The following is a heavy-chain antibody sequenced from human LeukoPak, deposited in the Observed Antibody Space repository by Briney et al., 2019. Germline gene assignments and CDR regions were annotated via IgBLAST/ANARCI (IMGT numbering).Heavy chain of an antibody. D-gene: IGHD6-6*01. V-gene: IGHV4-59*01. J-gene: IGHJ6*03. CDR3: ARGGIAARPYYYYMDV. CDR1: GGSISSYY. CDR2: IYYSGST. Sequence: PSETLSLTCTVSGGSISSYYWSWIRQPPGKGLEWIGYIYYSGSTNYNPSLKSRVTISVDTSKNQFSLKLSSVTAADTAVYYCARGGIAARPYYYYMDVWGKGTTVTVSS.